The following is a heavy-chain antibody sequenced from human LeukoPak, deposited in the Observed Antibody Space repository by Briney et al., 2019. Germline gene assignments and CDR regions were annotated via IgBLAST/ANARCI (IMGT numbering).Heavy chain of an antibody. V-gene: IGHV3-20*04. CDR1: GFIFAGYA. CDR2: INWNGGST. Sequence: PGGSLRLSCAASGFIFAGYAMSWVRQAPGKGLEWVSGINWNGGSTGYADSVKGRFTISRDNAKNSLYLQMNSLRAEDTALYYCARAGYYGSGSYLGVDYWGQGTLVTVSS. CDR3: ARAGYYGSGSYLGVDY. J-gene: IGHJ4*02. D-gene: IGHD3-10*01.